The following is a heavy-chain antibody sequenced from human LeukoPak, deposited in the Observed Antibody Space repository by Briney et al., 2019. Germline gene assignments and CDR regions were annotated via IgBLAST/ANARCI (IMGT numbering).Heavy chain of an antibody. CDR3: AREMCSGGSCYSGLFDY. J-gene: IGHJ4*02. V-gene: IGHV4-4*08. D-gene: IGHD2-15*01. Sequence: PSETLSLTCTVSGGSVRSYYWSWIRQPPGEGLEWIAYIHNSWSTNYNPSLKSRVTISVDTSKNHFSLKLSSVTAADTAVYYCAREMCSGGSCYSGLFDYWGQGTLVTVSS. CDR2: IHNSWST. CDR1: GGSVRSYY.